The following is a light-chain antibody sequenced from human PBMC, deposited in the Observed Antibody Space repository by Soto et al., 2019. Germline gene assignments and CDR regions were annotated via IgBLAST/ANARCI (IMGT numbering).Light chain of an antibody. CDR3: SSYTGSRASYV. V-gene: IGLV2-14*01. CDR1: TSDVGGFDS. J-gene: IGLJ1*01. CDR2: EVS. Sequence: QSALTQPASVSGSPGQSITISCTATTSDVGGFDSVSWYQQHPGTAPRVIIYEVSNRPSGVSYRFSGSKSANTASLTISGLQADDEADYYCSSYTGSRASYVFGTGTKLTVL.